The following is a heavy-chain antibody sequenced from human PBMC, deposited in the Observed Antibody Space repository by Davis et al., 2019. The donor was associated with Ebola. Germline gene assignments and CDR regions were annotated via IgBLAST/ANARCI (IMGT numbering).Heavy chain of an antibody. D-gene: IGHD1-1*01. Sequence: GESLKISCAASGFTVSSNYMSWVRQAPGKGLEWVSSICGSTGSTYYADSVRGRFSVSRDDSKNTLFLQLNSLRDEDTAVYYCAKETAAIPTRTDYWGQGTLVTVSS. J-gene: IGHJ4*02. V-gene: IGHV3-23*01. CDR2: ICGSTGST. CDR1: GFTVSSNY. CDR3: AKETAAIPTRTDY.